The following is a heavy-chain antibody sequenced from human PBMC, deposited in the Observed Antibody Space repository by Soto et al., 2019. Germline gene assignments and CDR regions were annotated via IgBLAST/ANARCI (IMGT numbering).Heavy chain of an antibody. CDR1: GFTFSSYA. CDR3: ASEQLAILRGVLDY. Sequence: ESGGGVVQPGRSLRLSCAASGFTFSSYAMHWVRQAPGKGLEWVAVISYDGSNKYYADSVKGRFTISRDNSKNTLYLQMSSLRAEDTAVYYCASEQLAILRGVLDYWGQGTLVTVSS. CDR2: ISYDGSNK. J-gene: IGHJ4*02. D-gene: IGHD1-1*01. V-gene: IGHV3-30-3*01.